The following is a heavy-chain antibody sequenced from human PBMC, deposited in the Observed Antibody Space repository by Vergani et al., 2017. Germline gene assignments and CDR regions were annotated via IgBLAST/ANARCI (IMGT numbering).Heavy chain of an antibody. CDR1: GGTFSSYA. CDR2: IIPIFGTA. Sequence: QVQLVQSGAEVKKPGSSVKVSCKASGGTFSSYAISWVRQAPGQGLEWMGGIIPIFGTANYAQKFQGRVTITADESTSTAYMELSSLRSEDTAVYYCARVYCSGGSCYSGVYYMDVWGKGTTVTVSS. V-gene: IGHV1-69*01. CDR3: ARVYCSGGSCYSGVYYMDV. D-gene: IGHD2-15*01. J-gene: IGHJ6*03.